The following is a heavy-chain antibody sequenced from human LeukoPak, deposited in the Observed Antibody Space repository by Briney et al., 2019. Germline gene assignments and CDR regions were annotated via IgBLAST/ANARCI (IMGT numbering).Heavy chain of an antibody. D-gene: IGHD3-22*01. CDR3: ARGRGTYYYDSSGYYYEHLLDY. J-gene: IGHJ4*02. Sequence: SETLSLTCTVSGYSISSGYYWGWIRQPPGKGLEWIGSIYHSGSTYYNPSLKSRVTISVDTSKNQFSLKLSSVTAADTAVYYCARGRGTYYYDSSGYYYEHLLDYWGQGTLVTVSS. CDR1: GYSISSGYY. CDR2: IYHSGST. V-gene: IGHV4-38-2*02.